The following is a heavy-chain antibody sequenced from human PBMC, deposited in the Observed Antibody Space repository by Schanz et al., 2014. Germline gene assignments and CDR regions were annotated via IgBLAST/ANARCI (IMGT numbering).Heavy chain of an antibody. V-gene: IGHV3-30-3*01. Sequence: VQLVESGGGVVQPGGSLRLSCAASGFTFNSYAFHWVRQAPGKGLEWVALISYDGNTKYYADSVKGRFTISRDNSRKTLYLQMNSLRADDTAVYYCAKDLYNYGIFDSWGQGTLVTVSS. CDR1: GFTFNSYA. J-gene: IGHJ5*01. CDR2: ISYDGNTK. D-gene: IGHD3-16*01. CDR3: AKDLYNYGIFDS.